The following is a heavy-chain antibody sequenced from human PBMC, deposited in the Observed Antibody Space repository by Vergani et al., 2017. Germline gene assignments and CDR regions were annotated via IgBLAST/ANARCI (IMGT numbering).Heavy chain of an antibody. V-gene: IGHV1-46*03. CDR2: INPSGGST. D-gene: IGHD3-22*01. CDR3: ARDENTMIVVADINHYNWFDP. CDR1: GYTFTSYY. J-gene: IGHJ5*02. Sequence: QVQLVQSGAEVKKPGASVKASCKASGYTFTSYYMHWVRQAPGQGLEWMGIINPSGGSTSYAQKFQGRVTMTRDTSTSTVYMELSSLRSEDTAVYYCARDENTMIVVADINHYNWFDPWGQGTLVTVSS.